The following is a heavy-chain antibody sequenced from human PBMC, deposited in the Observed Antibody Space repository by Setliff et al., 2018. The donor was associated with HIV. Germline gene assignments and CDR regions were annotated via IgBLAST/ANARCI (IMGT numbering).Heavy chain of an antibody. CDR3: ARGWDYGVRKPED. V-gene: IGHV1-18*01. D-gene: IGHD3-10*01. CDR2: ISAYSGET. J-gene: IGHJ4*02. CDR1: GGTFSSYA. Sequence: ASVKVSCKASGGTFSSYAISWERQAPGQGLEWMGWISAYSGETFSTLKFRDRVTLTTDTSTNTAHMELRSLTYGDTAVYFCARGWDYGVRKPEDWGQGTLVTVSS.